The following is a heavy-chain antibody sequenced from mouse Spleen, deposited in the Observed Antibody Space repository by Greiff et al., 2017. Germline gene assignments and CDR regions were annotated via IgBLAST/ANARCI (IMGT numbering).Heavy chain of an antibody. CDR1: GYTFTSYW. J-gene: IGHJ4*01. V-gene: IGHV1-52*01. CDR3: AREVYGSSYDAMDY. Sequence: QVQLQQPGAELVRPGSSVKLSCKASGYTFTSYWMHWVKQRPIQGLEWIGNIDPSDIETHYNQKFKDKATLTVDKSSSTAYMQLSSLTSEDSAVYYCAREVYGSSYDAMDYWGQGTSVTVSA. D-gene: IGHD1-1*01. CDR2: IDPSDIET.